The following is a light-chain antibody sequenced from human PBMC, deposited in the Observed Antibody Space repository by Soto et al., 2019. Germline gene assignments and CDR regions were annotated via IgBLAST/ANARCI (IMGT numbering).Light chain of an antibody. CDR2: KVS. V-gene: IGKV2-30*01. CDR3: MQGTHWPLT. Sequence: DVVMTQSPLSLPVTLGQPASISCRSSQSLVYSDGNIYLDWFQQRPGQSPRRLIYKVSNRDSGVPDRFSGSGSGTDFTLKISRVEVEDVGVYYCMQGTHWPLTFGQGTRLEIK. J-gene: IGKJ5*01. CDR1: QSLVYSDGNIY.